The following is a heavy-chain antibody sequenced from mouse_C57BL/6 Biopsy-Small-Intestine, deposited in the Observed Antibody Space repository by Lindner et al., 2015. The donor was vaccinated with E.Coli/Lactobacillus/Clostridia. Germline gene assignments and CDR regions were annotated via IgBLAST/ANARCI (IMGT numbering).Heavy chain of an antibody. V-gene: IGHV1-54*01. CDR2: IYPGSGDI. Sequence: VQLQESGEELIKPGASVKLSCKATGYTFTGYWIEWLKQRPGQGLEWIGLIYPGSGDIKYNEKFRGKATLTADKSSSTAYMQLSSLTSEDSAVYFCTRSGRDVWGTGTTVTVSS. J-gene: IGHJ1*03. CDR1: GYTFTGYW. D-gene: IGHD4-1*01. CDR3: TRSGRDV.